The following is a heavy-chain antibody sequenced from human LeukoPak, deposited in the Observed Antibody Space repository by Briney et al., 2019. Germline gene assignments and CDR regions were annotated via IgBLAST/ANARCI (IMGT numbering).Heavy chain of an antibody. CDR2: IWNDGSNK. J-gene: IGHJ6*03. CDR3: AKDTGYYYYYMDV. D-gene: IGHD1-14*01. CDR1: GFTFRSYG. Sequence: PGGSLRLSCAASGFTFRSYGMHWVRQAPGKRLEWVAVIWNDGSNKYYADSVKGRFTISRDNSKNTLYLEMNGLRAEDTAVYYCAKDTGYYYYYMDVWGKGTMVTVSS. V-gene: IGHV3-33*06.